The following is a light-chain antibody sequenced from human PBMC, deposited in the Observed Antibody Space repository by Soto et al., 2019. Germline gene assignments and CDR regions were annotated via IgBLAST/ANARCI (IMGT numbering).Light chain of an antibody. CDR3: SSYAGSNNPVI. CDR1: SSDVGGYNY. V-gene: IGLV2-8*01. CDR2: EVS. J-gene: IGLJ7*01. Sequence: QSALTQPPSASGSPGQSVTISCTGTSSDVGGYNYVSWYQQHPGKAPKFLIFEVSRRPSGVPDRFSGSKSGNTASLTVSGLQAADEADYYCSSYAGSNNPVIFGGGTQLTVL.